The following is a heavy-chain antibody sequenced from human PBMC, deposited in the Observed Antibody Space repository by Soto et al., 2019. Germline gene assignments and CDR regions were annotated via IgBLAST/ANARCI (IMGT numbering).Heavy chain of an antibody. Sequence: SETLSLTCTVSGHSNRSYYWSGILQPTGKRLEWIGYIYYSGYTSYNPPLKSRVTVSVDTSKNQFSRKLNAVTAADTAVYYCARCFSGNYPSRPEEQYYLASWGQGTLVTVSS. V-gene: IGHV4-59*01. CDR2: IYYSGYT. CDR3: ARCFSGNYPSRPEEQYYLAS. D-gene: IGHD1-26*01. CDR1: GHSNRSYY. J-gene: IGHJ4*02.